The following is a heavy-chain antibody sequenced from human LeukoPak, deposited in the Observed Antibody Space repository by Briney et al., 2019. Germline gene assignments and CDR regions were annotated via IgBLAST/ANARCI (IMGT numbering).Heavy chain of an antibody. J-gene: IGHJ4*02. Sequence: GGSLRLSCAASGFTFSSYGMHWVRQAPGKGLEWVAVISYDGSNKYYADSVKGRFTISRDNSKNTLYLQMNSLRAEDTAVYYCVSDYIWGSSVIWGQGALVTVSS. CDR1: GFTFSSYG. CDR2: ISYDGSNK. V-gene: IGHV3-30*03. CDR3: VSDYIWGSSVI. D-gene: IGHD3-16*01.